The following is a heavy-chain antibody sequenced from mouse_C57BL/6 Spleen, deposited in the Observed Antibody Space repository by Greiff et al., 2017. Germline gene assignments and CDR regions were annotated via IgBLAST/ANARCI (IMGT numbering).Heavy chain of an antibody. Sequence: QVQLQQSGAELMKPGASVKLSCKATGYTFTGYWIEWVKQRPGHGLEWIGELLPGSGSTNYNEKFKGKATFTADTSSNTAYMQLSSLTTEDSDIYYCARRGYYGSSDWYFDVWGTGTTVTVSS. J-gene: IGHJ1*03. D-gene: IGHD1-1*01. V-gene: IGHV1-9*01. CDR3: ARRGYYGSSDWYFDV. CDR1: GYTFTGYW. CDR2: LLPGSGST.